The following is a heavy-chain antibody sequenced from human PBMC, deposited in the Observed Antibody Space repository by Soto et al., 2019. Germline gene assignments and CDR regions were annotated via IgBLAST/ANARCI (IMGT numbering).Heavy chain of an antibody. CDR3: ARIATTSLYGMDV. V-gene: IGHV4-30-4*01. CDR1: GGSITSGDCY. Sequence: QVQLQESGPGLVKPSQTLSLTCTVSGGSITSGDCYWTWIRQPPGKGLEWIGYIFHSGSTLYNPSLKSRLTLSIDTSKNQFSLRLNSVTAADTAVHFCARIATTSLYGMDVWGQGATVTVSS. D-gene: IGHD5-12*01. CDR2: IFHSGST. J-gene: IGHJ6*02.